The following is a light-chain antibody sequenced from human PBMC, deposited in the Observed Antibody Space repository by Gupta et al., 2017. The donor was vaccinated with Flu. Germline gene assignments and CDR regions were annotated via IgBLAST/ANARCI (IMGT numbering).Light chain of an antibody. CDR3: QQYNIWPLWT. Sequence: ATLSVSPGERGTLSCRASQTVLNNLDWYQQKPGQAPRLLIYGASTSATGIPARFSGSGSGTEFTLTISSLQSEDLAVYYCQQYNIWPLWTFGQGTKVEIK. CDR2: GAS. J-gene: IGKJ1*01. CDR1: QTVLNN. V-gene: IGKV3-15*01.